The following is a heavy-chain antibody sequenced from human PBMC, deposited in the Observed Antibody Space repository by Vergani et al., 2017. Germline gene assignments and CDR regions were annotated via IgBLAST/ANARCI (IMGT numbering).Heavy chain of an antibody. D-gene: IGHD3-10*01. CDR1: GFSIDNGYY. V-gene: IGHV4-38-2*01. CDR3: ARGRMLWFGELFPWFDP. Sequence: QVQLQESGPGLVKPSETLSLTCAVSGFSIDNGYYWDWIRQPPGKGLEWIGSIYRTGRTHFNPSLKSRVTISVDTSNNHFSLRLNSLTAADTALYYCARGRMLWFGELFPWFDPWGQGTLVTVSS. CDR2: IYRTGRT. J-gene: IGHJ5*02.